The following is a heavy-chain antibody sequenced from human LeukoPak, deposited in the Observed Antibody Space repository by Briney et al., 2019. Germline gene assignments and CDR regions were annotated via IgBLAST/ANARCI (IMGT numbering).Heavy chain of an antibody. J-gene: IGHJ5*02. CDR1: GGSISSYY. D-gene: IGHD2-21*02. CDR3: ARGRGLLDPNNWFDP. Sequence: SETLSLTCTVSGGSISSYYWSWIRQPPGKGLEWIGYIYYSGSTNYNPSLKSRVTISVDTSKNQFSLKLSSVTAADTAVYYCARGRGLLDPNNWFDPWGQGTLVTVSS. CDR2: IYYSGST. V-gene: IGHV4-59*01.